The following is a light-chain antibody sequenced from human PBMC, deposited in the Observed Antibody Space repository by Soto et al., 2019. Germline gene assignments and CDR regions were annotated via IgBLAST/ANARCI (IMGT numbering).Light chain of an antibody. V-gene: IGKV1-5*03. CDR1: QTISSW. CDR2: KAS. J-gene: IGKJ1*01. Sequence: DIQMIQSPSTLSVSVGDRVSIACRASQTISSWLAWYQQTKGKAPKLLIYKASTLKSGVPSRFRGSGSGTEFTLTISRLQPDDFETYYCQHYNSYSEAFGQGTKVDIK. CDR3: QHYNSYSEA.